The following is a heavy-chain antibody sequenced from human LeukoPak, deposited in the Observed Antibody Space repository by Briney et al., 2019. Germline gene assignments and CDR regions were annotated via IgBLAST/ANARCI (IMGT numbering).Heavy chain of an antibody. CDR2: IIPILGIA. D-gene: IGHD2-2*01. V-gene: IGHV1-69*02. Sequence: ASVKVSXKASGGTFSSYTISWVGQAPGQGLEWMGRIIPILGIANYAQKLQGRVTITADKSTSTAYMELSSLRSEDTAVYYCARALGYCSSTSCSIDAFDIWGQGTMVTVSS. CDR1: GGTFSSYT. J-gene: IGHJ3*02. CDR3: ARALGYCSSTSCSIDAFDI.